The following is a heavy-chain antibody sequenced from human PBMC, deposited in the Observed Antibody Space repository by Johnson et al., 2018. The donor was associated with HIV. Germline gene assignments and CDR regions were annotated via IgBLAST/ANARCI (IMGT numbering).Heavy chain of an antibody. V-gene: IGHV3-11*04. CDR2: ISSSGSTI. D-gene: IGHD6-25*01. J-gene: IGHJ3*02. CDR3: AIDRVNVRCYSSDCPLAFDS. CDR1: GFTFSDYY. Sequence: QVQLVESGGGVVQPGRSLRLSCAASGFTFSDYYMSWIRQAPGKGLEWVSYISSSGSTIYYADSVKGRFTLSRDNAKNSLYLQMNSLRSEDTAVYYCAIDRVNVRCYSSDCPLAFDSWGQGTMVTVAS.